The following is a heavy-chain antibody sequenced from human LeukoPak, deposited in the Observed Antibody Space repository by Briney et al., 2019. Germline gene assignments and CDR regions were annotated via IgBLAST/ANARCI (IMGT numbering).Heavy chain of an antibody. CDR1: GYTFTSYD. D-gene: IGHD1-26*01. Sequence: ASVKVSCKASGYTFTSYDINWVRQATGQGLEWMGWMNPNSGNTGYAQKFQGRVTMTRNTSTSTAYMELSSLRSEDTAVYYCARVSSVGATGPRYYFDYWGQGTLVTVSS. J-gene: IGHJ4*02. V-gene: IGHV1-8*01. CDR3: ARVSSVGATGPRYYFDY. CDR2: MNPNSGNT.